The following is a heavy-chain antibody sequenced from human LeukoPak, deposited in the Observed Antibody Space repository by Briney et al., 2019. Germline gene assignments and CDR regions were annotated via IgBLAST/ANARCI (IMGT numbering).Heavy chain of an antibody. CDR3: ARVQGSSGPGIFEY. CDR2: IKQDGSEK. V-gene: IGHV3-7*01. CDR1: GFTFSNYW. J-gene: IGHJ4*02. Sequence: GGSLRLSCAASGFTFSNYWMSWVRQAPGEGLEWVANIKQDGSEKFYVDSVKGRFTIYRDNAKKSLYLQMNSLRVEDTAVYYCARVQGSSGPGIFEYWGQGTLVTVSS. D-gene: IGHD6-19*01.